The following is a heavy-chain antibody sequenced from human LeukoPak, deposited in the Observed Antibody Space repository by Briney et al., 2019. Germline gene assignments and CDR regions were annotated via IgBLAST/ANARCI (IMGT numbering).Heavy chain of an antibody. CDR2: IWHDGSHK. V-gene: IGHV3-33*01. D-gene: IGHD3-10*01. J-gene: IGHJ4*02. CDR3: AREIFGSGSYPEF. Sequence: PGGSLRLSCAASGFAFNSYAMHWVRQAPGQGLEWVALIWHDGSHKFYSNSVRGQFTISRDNSKNTVSLQMNNLRPEDTAVYYCAREIFGSGSYPEFWGRGTLVTVSS. CDR1: GFAFNSYA.